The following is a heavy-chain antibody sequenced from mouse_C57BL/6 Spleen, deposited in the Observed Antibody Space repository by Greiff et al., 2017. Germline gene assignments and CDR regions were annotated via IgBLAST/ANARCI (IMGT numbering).Heavy chain of an antibody. CDR3: ARGDYSNFLWYFDV. V-gene: IGHV1-61*01. CDR1: GYTFTSYW. D-gene: IGHD2-5*01. Sequence: VQLQQPGAELVRPGSSVKLSCKASGYTFTSYWMDWVKQRPGQGLEWIGNIYPSDSETHYNQKFKDKATLTVDKSSSTAYMQLSSLTSEDSAVYYCARGDYSNFLWYFDVWGTGTTVTVSS. CDR2: IYPSDSET. J-gene: IGHJ1*03.